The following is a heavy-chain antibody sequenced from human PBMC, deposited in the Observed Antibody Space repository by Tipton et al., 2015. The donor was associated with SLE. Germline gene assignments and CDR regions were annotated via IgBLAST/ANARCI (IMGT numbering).Heavy chain of an antibody. D-gene: IGHD4-11*01. V-gene: IGHV4-39*07. Sequence: GLVKPSETLSLTCTVSGDSISSSGYYWAWIRQPPGKGLEWIGSISYSGSTYYNPSLKSRVTISLDTSKNQFSLKVSSVTAADTAVYYCAKLWNNYYDALDIWGQGTTVTVSS. CDR3: AKLWNNYYDALDI. CDR2: ISYSGST. CDR1: GDSISSSGYY. J-gene: IGHJ3*02.